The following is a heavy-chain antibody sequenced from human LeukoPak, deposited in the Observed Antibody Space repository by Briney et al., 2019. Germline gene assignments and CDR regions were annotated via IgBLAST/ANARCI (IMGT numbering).Heavy chain of an antibody. CDR1: GGTFSSYT. CDR3: ARDPGSIAAAANWFDP. J-gene: IGHJ5*02. D-gene: IGHD6-13*01. Sequence: ASVKVSCKASGGTFSSYTISWVRQAPGQGLEWMGRIIPILGIGNYAQKFQGRVTITADKSTSTAYMELSSLRSEDTAVYYCARDPGSIAAAANWFDPWGQGTLVTVSS. V-gene: IGHV1-69*04. CDR2: IIPILGIG.